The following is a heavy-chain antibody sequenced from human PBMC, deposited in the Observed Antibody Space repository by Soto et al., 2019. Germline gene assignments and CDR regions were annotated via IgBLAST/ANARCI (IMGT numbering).Heavy chain of an antibody. J-gene: IGHJ6*02. D-gene: IGHD3-3*01. CDR2: IIPIFGTA. V-gene: IGHV1-69*13. CDR1: GGTFSSYA. CDR3: ARDRDFWSGFNYYGMDV. Sequence: SVKVSCKASGGTFSSYAISWVRQAPGQGLEWMGGIIPIFGTANYAQKFQGRVTITADESTSTAYMELSSLRSEDTAVYYCARDRDFWSGFNYYGMDVWGQGTTVTVS.